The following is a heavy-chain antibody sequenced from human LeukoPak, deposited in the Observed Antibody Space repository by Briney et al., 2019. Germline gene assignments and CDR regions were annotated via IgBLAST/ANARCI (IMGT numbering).Heavy chain of an antibody. D-gene: IGHD3-10*01. J-gene: IGHJ4*02. CDR1: GFTVSSRY. V-gene: IGHV3-53*01. CDR2: MYSGGST. CDR3: ARGTTMVD. Sequence: PGGSLRLSCAASGFTVSSRYMSCVRQAPGTGLEWVSTMYSGGSTYYGDSVKGRFTISRDSSKSTLYLQMNTLRVEDSAVYFCARGTTMVDWGQGALVTVSS.